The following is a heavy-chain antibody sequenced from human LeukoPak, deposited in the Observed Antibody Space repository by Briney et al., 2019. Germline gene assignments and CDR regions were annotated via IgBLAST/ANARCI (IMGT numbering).Heavy chain of an antibody. D-gene: IGHD5-24*01. CDR3: AKDQWLQLLGYFDY. Sequence: GRSLRLSCAASGFTFSSYGMHWVRQAPGKGLEWVAVISYDGSNKYYADSVKGRFTISRDNSKNTLYLQMNSLRAEDTAVYYCAKDQWLQLLGYFDYWGHGTLVTVSS. CDR2: ISYDGSNK. V-gene: IGHV3-30*18. CDR1: GFTFSSYG. J-gene: IGHJ4*01.